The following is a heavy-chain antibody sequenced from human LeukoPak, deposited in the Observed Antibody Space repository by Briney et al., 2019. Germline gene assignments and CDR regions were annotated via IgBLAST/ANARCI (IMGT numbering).Heavy chain of an antibody. J-gene: IGHJ4*02. CDR2: INSDGSST. D-gene: IGHD3-16*01. Sequence: QPGGSLRLSCAASGFTFSSYWMHWVRRAPGKGLVCVSCINSDGSSTSYADSVKGRFTISRDNAKNTLYLQMNSLRAEDTAVYYCTRGRRGNYFDYWGQGTLVTVSS. V-gene: IGHV3-74*01. CDR1: GFTFSSYW. CDR3: TRGRRGNYFDY.